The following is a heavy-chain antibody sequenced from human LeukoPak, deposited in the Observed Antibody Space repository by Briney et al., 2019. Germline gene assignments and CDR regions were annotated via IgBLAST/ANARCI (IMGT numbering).Heavy chain of an antibody. V-gene: IGHV4-59*08. D-gene: IGHD4-17*01. Sequence: PSETLSLTCTVSGGSISSYYWSWIRQPPGKGLEWIGYIYYSGSTNYNPSLKSRVTISVDTSKNQFSLKLSSVTAADTAVYYCARHVYGDYVDYFDYWGQGTLVTVSS. CDR2: IYYSGST. CDR1: GGSISSYY. CDR3: ARHVYGDYVDYFDY. J-gene: IGHJ4*02.